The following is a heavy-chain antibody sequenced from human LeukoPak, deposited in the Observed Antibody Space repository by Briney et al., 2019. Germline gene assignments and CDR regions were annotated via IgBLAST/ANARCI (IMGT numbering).Heavy chain of an antibody. Sequence: SGTLSLTCAVSGGSISSSNWWSWVRQPPGKGLEWIGEIYHSGSTNFNPSLKSRVTISIDKSKNQFSLEVTSVTAADTAIYYCARDLAVAGTNYFDFWGQGVLVTVSS. CDR2: IYHSGST. V-gene: IGHV4-4*02. CDR1: GGSISSSNW. D-gene: IGHD6-19*01. CDR3: ARDLAVAGTNYFDF. J-gene: IGHJ4*02.